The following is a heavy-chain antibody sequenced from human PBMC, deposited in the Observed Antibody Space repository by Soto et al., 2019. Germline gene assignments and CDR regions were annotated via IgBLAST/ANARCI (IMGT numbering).Heavy chain of an antibody. CDR3: ASGKNYDFWSGYYTGIIGVLDYYYMDV. Sequence: SETLSLTCTVSGGSISSFYWSWIRQPPGKGLEWIGYIFYSGSSNYNPSLKSRVTISVDTSKNQFSLKLSSVTAADTAVYYCASGKNYDFWSGYYTGIIGVLDYYYMDVWGKGTTVTVSS. V-gene: IGHV4-59*12. D-gene: IGHD3-3*01. J-gene: IGHJ6*03. CDR1: GGSISSFY. CDR2: IFYSGSS.